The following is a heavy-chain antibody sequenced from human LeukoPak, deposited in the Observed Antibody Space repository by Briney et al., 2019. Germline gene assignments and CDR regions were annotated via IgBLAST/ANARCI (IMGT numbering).Heavy chain of an antibody. J-gene: IGHJ4*02. CDR2: MDGGGDTT. V-gene: IGHV3-23*01. Sequence: GGSLRLSCAASGFTFSSYAMSWVRQAPGKGLEWVSVMDGGGDTTFRADSVKGRFTISKDNSKNTLYLQMSSLRAEDTAIYYCAKTKLDTTMAYLDYWGQGTLVTVSS. D-gene: IGHD5-18*01. CDR1: GFTFSSYA. CDR3: AKTKLDTTMAYLDY.